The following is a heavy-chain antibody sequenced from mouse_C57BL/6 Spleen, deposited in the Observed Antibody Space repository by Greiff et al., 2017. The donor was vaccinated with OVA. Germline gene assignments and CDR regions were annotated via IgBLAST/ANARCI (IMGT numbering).Heavy chain of an antibody. Sequence: EVKLVESGGGLVKPGGSLKLSCAASGFTFSDYGMHWVRQAPEKGLEWVAYISRGSSTIYYADTVKGRFTISRDNAKNTLFLQMTSLRSEDTAMYDGARNYYSIWAWFAYWGQGTLVTVAA. CDR1: GFTFSDYG. J-gene: IGHJ3*01. D-gene: IGHD2-5*01. CDR3: ARNYYSIWAWFAY. CDR2: ISRGSSTI. V-gene: IGHV5-17*01.